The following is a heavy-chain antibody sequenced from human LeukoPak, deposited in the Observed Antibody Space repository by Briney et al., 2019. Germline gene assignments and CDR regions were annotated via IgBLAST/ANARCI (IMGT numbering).Heavy chain of an antibody. Sequence: PGGSLRLSCAASGFSFDGYSMHWVGQAPGKGLEWVSLINRDSSSTFYADSVKGRFTISRDNSRNTLYLQMIRLRTEDTAFYYCAKEVLYSSWVSFDSWGQGTLVTVSS. J-gene: IGHJ4*02. CDR2: INRDSSST. V-gene: IGHV3-43*01. CDR3: AKEVLYSSWVSFDS. D-gene: IGHD5-12*01. CDR1: GFSFDGYS.